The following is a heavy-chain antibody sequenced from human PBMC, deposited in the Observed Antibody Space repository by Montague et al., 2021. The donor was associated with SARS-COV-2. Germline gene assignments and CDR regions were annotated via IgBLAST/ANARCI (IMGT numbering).Heavy chain of an antibody. J-gene: IGHJ1*01. V-gene: IGHV2-5*01. CDR1: GFSLSTSAVG. Sequence: PALVKPTQTLTLTCSFSGFSLSTSAVGVGWIRQPPGKALEWLAVIYWNDDKYYDPSLNSRLTITKDTSRNQVVLTMANVDPVDTGTYYCAHTIGSSVAYFRYWGQGSLVTVSS. D-gene: IGHD1-26*01. CDR2: IYWNDDK. CDR3: AHTIGSSVAYFRY.